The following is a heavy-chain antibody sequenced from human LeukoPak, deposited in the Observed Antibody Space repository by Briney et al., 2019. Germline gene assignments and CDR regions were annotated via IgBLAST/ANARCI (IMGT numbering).Heavy chain of an antibody. D-gene: IGHD3-3*01. J-gene: IGHJ4*02. CDR2: IYYSGST. V-gene: IGHV4-59*01. Sequence: PSETLSLTCTVSGGSISSYYWSWIRQPPGKGPEWIGYIYYSGSTNYNPSLKSRVTISVDTSKNQFSLKLNSVTAADTAVYYCARGFYYDFWSGYYTNTGYYFDYWGQGTLVTVSS. CDR3: ARGFYYDFWSGYYTNTGYYFDY. CDR1: GGSISSYY.